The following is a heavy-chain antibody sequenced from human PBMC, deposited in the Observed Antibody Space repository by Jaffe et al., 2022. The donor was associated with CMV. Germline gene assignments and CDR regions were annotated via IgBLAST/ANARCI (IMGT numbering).Heavy chain of an antibody. CDR1: GGSISSSSYY. D-gene: IGHD6-19*01. Sequence: QLQLQESGPGLVKPSETLSLTCTVSGGSISSSSYYWGWIRQPPGKGLEWIGSIYYSGSTYYNPSLKSRVTISVDTSKNQFSLKLSSVTAADTAVYYCAREQGSSGWYEGQDPWGQGTLVTVSS. V-gene: IGHV4-39*02. J-gene: IGHJ4*02. CDR3: AREQGSSGWYEGQDP. CDR2: IYYSGST.